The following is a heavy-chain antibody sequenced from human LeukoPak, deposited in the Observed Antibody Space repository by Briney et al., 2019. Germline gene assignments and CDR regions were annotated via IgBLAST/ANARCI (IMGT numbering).Heavy chain of an antibody. CDR3: ARVKRPCVELRCPSVGGPFDY. CDR1: GYTFTSYG. J-gene: IGHJ4*02. V-gene: IGHV1-18*04. D-gene: IGHD4-17*01. Sequence: ASGKVSCKASGYTFTSYGISWVRQAPGQGLEWMGWISAYNGNTNYAQKLQGRVTMTTDTSTSTAYMELRSLRSDDTAVYYCARVKRPCVELRCPSVGGPFDYWGQGTLVTVSS. CDR2: ISAYNGNT.